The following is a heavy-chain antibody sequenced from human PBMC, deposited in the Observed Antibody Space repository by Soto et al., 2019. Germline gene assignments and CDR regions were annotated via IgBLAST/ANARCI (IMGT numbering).Heavy chain of an antibody. CDR3: ARSGSMAPPPL. V-gene: IGHV4-59*01. CDR1: GGSMTSYY. D-gene: IGHD6-25*01. Sequence: QVQLQESGPGLVEPSETLSLTCTVSGGSMTSYYWSWIRQPPGKGLEWIGYIYYSGSTNYNPSLRGRVTISVDMSKNQFSLNLTSVTAADTAVYYCARSGSMAPPPLWGQGTLVTVSS. J-gene: IGHJ4*02. CDR2: IYYSGST.